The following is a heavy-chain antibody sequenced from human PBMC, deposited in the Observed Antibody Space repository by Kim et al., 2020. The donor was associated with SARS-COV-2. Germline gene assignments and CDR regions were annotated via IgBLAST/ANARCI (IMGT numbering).Heavy chain of an antibody. CDR2: IIPIFGTA. V-gene: IGHV1-69*13. CDR3: ARDQGVPYCGGDCYSVGPHGMDV. CDR1: GGTFSSYA. Sequence: SVKVSCKASGGTFSSYAISWVRQAPGQGLEWMGGIIPIFGTANYAQKFQGRVPITADESTSTAYMELSSLRSEDTAVYYCARDQGVPYCGGDCYSVGPHGMDVWGQGTTVTVSS. J-gene: IGHJ6*02. D-gene: IGHD2-21*02.